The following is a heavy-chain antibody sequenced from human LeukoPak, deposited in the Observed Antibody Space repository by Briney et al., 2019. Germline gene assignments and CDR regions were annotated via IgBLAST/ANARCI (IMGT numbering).Heavy chain of an antibody. J-gene: IGHJ6*04. D-gene: IGHD3-3*01. Sequence: SETLSLTCAVSGYSISSGYYWGWIRQPPGKGLEWIGSIYHSGSTYYNPSLKSRVTISVDTSKNHFSMKLSSVTAADTAVYYCARERNYDFWSGAQGPMDVWGKGTTVTVSS. CDR3: ARERNYDFWSGAQGPMDV. V-gene: IGHV4-38-2*02. CDR1: GYSISSGYY. CDR2: IYHSGST.